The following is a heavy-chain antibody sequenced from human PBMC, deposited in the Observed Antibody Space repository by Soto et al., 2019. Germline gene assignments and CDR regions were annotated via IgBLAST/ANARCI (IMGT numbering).Heavy chain of an antibody. V-gene: IGHV3-21*02. J-gene: IGHJ6*03. CDR2: ISSSSSYI. CDR3: ARPWGHYYYYYYMDG. Sequence: EVQLEESGGGLVKPGGSLRLSCAASGFTFSSYSMNWVRQAPGKGLEWVSSISSSSSYIYYADSVKGRFTISRDNAKNSLYLQMNSLRAEDTAVYYCARPWGHYYYYYYMDGWGKGTTVTVSS. CDR1: GFTFSSYS. D-gene: IGHD7-27*01.